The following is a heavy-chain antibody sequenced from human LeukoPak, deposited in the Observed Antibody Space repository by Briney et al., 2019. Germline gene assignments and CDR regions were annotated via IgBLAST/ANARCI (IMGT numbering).Heavy chain of an antibody. Sequence: GGSLRLSCAASGFTVITNYMSWVRQAPGKGLEWVSSISSSSSYIYYADSVKGRFTISRDNAKNSLYLQMNSLRAEDTAVYYCARASSSFGYYFDYWGQGTLVTVSS. CDR2: ISSSSSYI. V-gene: IGHV3-21*01. D-gene: IGHD6-6*01. J-gene: IGHJ4*02. CDR1: GFTVITNY. CDR3: ARASSSFGYYFDY.